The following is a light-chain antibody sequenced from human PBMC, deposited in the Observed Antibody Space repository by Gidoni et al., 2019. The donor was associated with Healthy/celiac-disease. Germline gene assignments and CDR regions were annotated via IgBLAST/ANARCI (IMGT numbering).Light chain of an antibody. Sequence: SYELTQPPSVSVSLGQTARITCSGDALPKQHAYWYQQKPGQAPVLVIYKDSERPSGIPERFSGSSSGTTVTLTISGGQAEDEADYYCQSADSSGTYLVFGGATKLTVL. V-gene: IGLV3-25*03. J-gene: IGLJ2*01. CDR3: QSADSSGTYLV. CDR1: ALPKQH. CDR2: KDS.